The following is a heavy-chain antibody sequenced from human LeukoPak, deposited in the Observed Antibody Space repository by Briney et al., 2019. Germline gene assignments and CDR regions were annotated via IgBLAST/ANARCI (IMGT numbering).Heavy chain of an antibody. CDR3: AKARGYNSGLVPFDY. CDR1: GFTFSSYY. CDR2: IYSGGTT. Sequence: PGGSLRLSCAASGFTFSSYYMSWVRQAPGKGLEWVSVIYSGGTTYYAASLKGRFTISRDNSKNTLYLQMNSLRAEDTAVYYCAKARGYNSGLVPFDYWGQGTLVTVSS. D-gene: IGHD6-25*01. V-gene: IGHV3-53*01. J-gene: IGHJ4*02.